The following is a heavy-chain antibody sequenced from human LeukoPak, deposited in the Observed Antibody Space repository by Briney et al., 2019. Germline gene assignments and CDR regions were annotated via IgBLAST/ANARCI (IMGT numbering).Heavy chain of an antibody. V-gene: IGHV4-59*12. CDR3: ARDPSAKPFDY. J-gene: IGHJ4*02. Sequence: SETLSLTCTVSGGSISRYYWSWIRQPPGKGLEWIGYINNSGSTNYNPSLKSRVTISVDTSKNQFSLKLSSVTAADTAVYYCARDPSAKPFDYWGQGTLVTVSS. CDR1: GGSISRYY. CDR2: INNSGST.